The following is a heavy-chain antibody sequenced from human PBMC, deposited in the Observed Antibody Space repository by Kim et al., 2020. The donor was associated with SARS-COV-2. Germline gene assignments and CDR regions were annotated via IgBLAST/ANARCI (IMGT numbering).Heavy chain of an antibody. CDR1: GGSISSSTYY. Sequence: SETLSLTCTVSGGSISSSTYYWGWICQPPGKGLEWIGSISYSGSTHYNPSLKSRITISIDTSKNHFSLELSSVTAADTAVYFCVRGASSWSNWYFDLWGRGTLVTVSS. J-gene: IGHJ2*01. CDR3: VRGASSWSNWYFDL. CDR2: ISYSGST. D-gene: IGHD6-13*01. V-gene: IGHV4-39*07.